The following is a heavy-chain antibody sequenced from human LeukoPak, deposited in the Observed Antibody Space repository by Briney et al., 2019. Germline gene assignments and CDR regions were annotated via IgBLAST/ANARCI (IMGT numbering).Heavy chain of an antibody. V-gene: IGHV4-34*01. Sequence: PSETLSLTCAVYGGSFSGYYWSWIRQPPGKGLEWIGEINHSGSTNYNPSLKSRVTISVGTSKNQFSLKLSSVTAADTAVYYCARGSSSSRRGRWFDPWGQGTLVTVSS. J-gene: IGHJ5*02. CDR3: ARGSSSSRRGRWFDP. CDR1: GGSFSGYY. CDR2: INHSGST. D-gene: IGHD6-13*01.